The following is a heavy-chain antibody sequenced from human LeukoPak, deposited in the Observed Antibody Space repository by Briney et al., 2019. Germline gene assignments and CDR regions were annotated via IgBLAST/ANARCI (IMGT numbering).Heavy chain of an antibody. J-gene: IGHJ6*03. CDR1: RYTFTGYY. CDR2: INPNSGVT. CDR3: ARGQRHDYGGEDYYYYYYMDV. Sequence: SVKVSCKASRYTFTGYYMHWVRQAPGQGLEWMGWINPNSGVTDYAQNFQGRVTMTRDTSISTAYMELSRLRSDDTAVYYCARGQRHDYGGEDYYYYYYMDVWGKGTTVTISS. D-gene: IGHD4-17*01. V-gene: IGHV1-2*02.